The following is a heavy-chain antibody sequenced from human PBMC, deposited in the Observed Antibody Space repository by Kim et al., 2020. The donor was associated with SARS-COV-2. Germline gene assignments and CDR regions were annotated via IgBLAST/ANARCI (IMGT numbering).Heavy chain of an antibody. CDR3: AKEGYSGQRAFDM. Sequence: GGSLRLSCAASGFTFGDYTMHWVRQGPGKGLEWVSGISWNSGTKGYADSVKGRFTTSRDNAKNSLYLQLNSLRPEDTAFYYCAKEGYSGQRAFDMWGQGT. D-gene: IGHD2-15*01. CDR2: ISWNSGTK. CDR1: GFTFGDYT. V-gene: IGHV3-9*01. J-gene: IGHJ3*02.